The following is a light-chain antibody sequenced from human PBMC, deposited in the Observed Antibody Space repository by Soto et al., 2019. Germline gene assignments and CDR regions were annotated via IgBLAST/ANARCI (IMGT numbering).Light chain of an antibody. J-gene: IGKJ1*01. CDR2: GAS. CDR1: QSVSSK. Sequence: EIVLTQSPGTLSVSPGERATLSCRASQSVSSKLAWYQQKPGQAPRLLFYGASTGATGIPAMFSGSGSKTEFTLSISSLHSEYFAVYYCQQYNNWPGTFGQGTKVEIK. CDR3: QQYNNWPGT. V-gene: IGKV3-15*01.